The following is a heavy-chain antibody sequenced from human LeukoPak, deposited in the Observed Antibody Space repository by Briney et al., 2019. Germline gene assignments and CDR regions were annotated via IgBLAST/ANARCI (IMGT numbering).Heavy chain of an antibody. V-gene: IGHV3-21*01. J-gene: IGHJ6*03. CDR1: GFAFSDYS. CDR3: ARDRSSTSGYYMDV. Sequence: TPGGSLRLSCAASGFAFSDYSINWVRQAPGKGLEWVSSVSSSGGYTYYADSVKGRFTLSKDNANNSLFMEMTSLRAEDTAVYYCARDRSSTSGYYMDVWGKGATVTVSS. D-gene: IGHD2-2*01. CDR2: VSSSGGYT.